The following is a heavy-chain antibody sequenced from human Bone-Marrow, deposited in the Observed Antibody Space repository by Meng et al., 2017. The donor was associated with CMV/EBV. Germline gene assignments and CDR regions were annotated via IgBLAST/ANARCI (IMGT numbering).Heavy chain of an antibody. D-gene: IGHD6-19*01. Sequence: QGQGGQAGAEVKKPGASVKVSCKASGYTFTSYGISWVQQAPGQGLEWMGWISAYNGNTNYAQKLQGRVTMTTDTSTSTAYMELRSLRSDDTAVYYCAREGRIAVAGLHWFDPWGQGTLVTVSS. V-gene: IGHV1-18*01. J-gene: IGHJ5*02. CDR3: AREGRIAVAGLHWFDP. CDR1: GYTFTSYG. CDR2: ISAYNGNT.